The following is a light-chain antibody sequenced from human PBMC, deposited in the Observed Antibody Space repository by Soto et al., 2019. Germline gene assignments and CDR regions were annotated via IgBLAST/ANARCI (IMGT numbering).Light chain of an antibody. CDR1: QSVSGNS. J-gene: IGKJ5*01. V-gene: IGKV3-20*01. CDR3: QQYGDSSIT. CDR2: GAS. Sequence: EIVLTQFPVTLSLSPGERATLFCRASQSVSGNSVAWYQQKPGHAPRLLISGASSRATGIPDRFSGSGSGTDFTLTINRLEPEDFAVYYCQQYGDSSITFGQGTRLEIK.